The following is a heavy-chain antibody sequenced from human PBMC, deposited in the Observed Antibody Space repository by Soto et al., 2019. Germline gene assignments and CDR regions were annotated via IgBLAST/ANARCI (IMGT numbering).Heavy chain of an antibody. Sequence: ASVKVSCKASGYTFTSYSMHWVRQAPGQRLEWMGWINAGNGNTKYSQKFQGRVTITRDTSARTAYMELRSLRSEAKAVYYCARCGIAAPVITDYYYYYGMDVWGQGTTVTVSS. D-gene: IGHD6-6*01. CDR1: GYTFTSYS. CDR2: INAGNGNT. J-gene: IGHJ6*02. CDR3: ARCGIAAPVITDYYYYYGMDV. V-gene: IGHV1-3*01.